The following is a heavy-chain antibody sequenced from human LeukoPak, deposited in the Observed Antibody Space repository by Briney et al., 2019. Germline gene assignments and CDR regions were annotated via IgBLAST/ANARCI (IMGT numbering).Heavy chain of an antibody. Sequence: SETLSLTCTVSGGSISSYYWSWIRQPPGKGLEWIGYIYYSGSTNCNPSLKSRVTISVDTSKNQFSLKLSSVTAADTAVYYCARRITIFGVVPFQYYFDYWGQGTLVTVSS. CDR1: GGSISSYY. V-gene: IGHV4-59*01. J-gene: IGHJ4*02. D-gene: IGHD3-3*01. CDR2: IYYSGST. CDR3: ARRITIFGVVPFQYYFDY.